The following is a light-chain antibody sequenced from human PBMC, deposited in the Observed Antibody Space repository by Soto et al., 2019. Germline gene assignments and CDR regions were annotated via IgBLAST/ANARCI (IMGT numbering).Light chain of an antibody. V-gene: IGKV1-5*01. CDR1: QSISSW. Sequence: DIQMTQSPSTLSASVGDRVTITCRASQSISSWLAWHQQKPGKAPKVLIYDASSLKSGVPSRVSGSGSGTEFTLTISSLQPDDFATYYCQQYNTFWTFGPGTKVDIK. CDR2: DAS. CDR3: QQYNTFWT. J-gene: IGKJ1*01.